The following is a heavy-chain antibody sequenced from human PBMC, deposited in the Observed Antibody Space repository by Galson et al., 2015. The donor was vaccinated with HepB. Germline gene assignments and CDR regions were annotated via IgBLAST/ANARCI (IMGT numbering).Heavy chain of an antibody. CDR2: ISGHAEKI. J-gene: IGHJ4*02. D-gene: IGHD3-3*01. V-gene: IGHV3-23*01. Sequence: SLRLSCAASGFAFGSHTMIWVRQAPGRGLECVSAISGHAEKIYYAESLKGRFTISRYNSKSTVYLQISGLRVDDTAVYYCVKDSHYDFWQGSLFELWGQGTPVTVAS. CDR3: VKDSHYDFWQGSLFEL. CDR1: GFAFGSHT.